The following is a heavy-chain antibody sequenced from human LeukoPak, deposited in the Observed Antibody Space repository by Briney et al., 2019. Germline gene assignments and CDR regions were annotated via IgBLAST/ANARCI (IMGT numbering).Heavy chain of an antibody. J-gene: IGHJ4*02. V-gene: IGHV1-69*13. CDR3: ATDYGGNSGHVY. CDR1: GYTFTGYY. D-gene: IGHD4-23*01. CDR2: IIPIFGTA. Sequence: SVKVSCKASGYTFTGYYMHWVRQAPGQGLEWMGGIIPIFGTANYAQKFQGRVTITADESTSTAYMELSSLRSEDTAVYYCATDYGGNSGHVYWGQGTLVTVSS.